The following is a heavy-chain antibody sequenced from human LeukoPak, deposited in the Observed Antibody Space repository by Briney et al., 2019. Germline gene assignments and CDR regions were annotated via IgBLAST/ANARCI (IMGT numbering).Heavy chain of an antibody. CDR1: GGSISSYY. J-gene: IGHJ4*02. D-gene: IGHD3-22*01. CDR3: ARLYYDSSGYYYDY. Sequence: SETLSLTCTVSGGSISSYYWSWIRQPPGKGLEWIGYIYYSGSTNYNPSLKSRVTISVDTSKNQFSLKLSSVTAADTAVYYCARLYYDSSGYYYDYWGQGTLVTVSS. CDR2: IYYSGST. V-gene: IGHV4-59*08.